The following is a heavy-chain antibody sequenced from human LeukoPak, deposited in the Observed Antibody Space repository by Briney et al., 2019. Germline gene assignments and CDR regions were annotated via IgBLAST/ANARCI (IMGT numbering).Heavy chain of an antibody. CDR1: GGTFSSYA. CDR2: ISGSGGST. V-gene: IGHV3-23*01. J-gene: IGHJ4*02. Sequence: ASVKVSCKASGGTFSSYAMSWVRQAPGKGLEWVSAISGSGGSTYYADSVKGRFTISRDNSKNTLYLQMNSLRAEDTAVYYCAKDYYDSSGYYSGFDYWGQGTLVTVSS. CDR3: AKDYYDSSGYYSGFDY. D-gene: IGHD3-22*01.